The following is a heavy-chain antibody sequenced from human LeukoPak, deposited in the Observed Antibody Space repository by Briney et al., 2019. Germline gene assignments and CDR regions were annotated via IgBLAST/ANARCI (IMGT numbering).Heavy chain of an antibody. J-gene: IGHJ5*02. D-gene: IGHD5-12*01. CDR1: GGSISSGGYY. Sequence: SETLSLTCTVSGGSISSGGYYWSWIRQHPGKGLEWIGYIYYSGSTYYNPSLKSRVTMSVDTSKNQFSLKLSSVTAADTAVYYCARNVVATITGSWFDPWGQGTLVTVSS. V-gene: IGHV4-31*03. CDR2: IYYSGST. CDR3: ARNVVATITGSWFDP.